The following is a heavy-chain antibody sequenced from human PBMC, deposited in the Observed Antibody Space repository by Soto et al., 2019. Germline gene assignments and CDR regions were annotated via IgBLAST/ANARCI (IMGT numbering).Heavy chain of an antibody. Sequence: QVQLVESGGGGVQPGRSLRLSCAASGFAFSSYGFHWVRQAPGKGLEWVAAIWFDGSKTYYGDSVKGRCTISRDNSKNTVHVQMGSLRAEDTAVYYCARDPFYFDSSDFAAIDSWRQGTLVTVPS. CDR3: ARDPFYFDSSDFAAIDS. V-gene: IGHV3-33*01. D-gene: IGHD3-22*01. CDR2: IWFDGSKT. J-gene: IGHJ4*02. CDR1: GFAFSSYG.